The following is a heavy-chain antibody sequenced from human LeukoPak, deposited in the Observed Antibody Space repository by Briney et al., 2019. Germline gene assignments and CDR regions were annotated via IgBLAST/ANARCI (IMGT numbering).Heavy chain of an antibody. Sequence: PSETLSLPCTVSGGPLSSGGYYWSWLRHHPGTGLEWIGYIYYSGSTYYNPSLKSRVTISVDTSKNQFSLQLSSVTAADTAVYYCARWEPAQSGAFDIWGQGTMVTVSS. V-gene: IGHV4-31*03. CDR1: GGPLSSGGYY. CDR2: IYYSGST. J-gene: IGHJ3*02. D-gene: IGHD1-14*01. CDR3: ARWEPAQSGAFDI.